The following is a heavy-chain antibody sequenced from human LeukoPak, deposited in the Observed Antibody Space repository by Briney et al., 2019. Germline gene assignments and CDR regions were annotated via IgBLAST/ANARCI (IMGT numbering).Heavy chain of an antibody. J-gene: IGHJ5*02. V-gene: IGHV5-51*01. CDR2: IFPGDSDT. Sequence: GESLKISCKGYGDRFTSYWVAWVRQMPGKGLEWMGIIFPGDSDTRYSPSIQGQVTISVDRSISTAYLQWSSLKASDTAIYYCARRPLHSQNWLDPWGQGTLVTVSS. CDR1: GDRFTSYW. CDR3: ARRPLHSQNWLDP.